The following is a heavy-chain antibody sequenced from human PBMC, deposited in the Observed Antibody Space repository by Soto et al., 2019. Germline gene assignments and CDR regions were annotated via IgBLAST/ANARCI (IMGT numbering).Heavy chain of an antibody. J-gene: IGHJ4*02. V-gene: IGHV4-30-2*01. CDR1: GGSISSGGYS. CDR2: IYHSGST. D-gene: IGHD6-19*01. CDR3: ASAGGLGAVAADY. Sequence: QLQLQESGSGLVKPSQTLSLTCAVSGGSISSGGYSWSWIRQPPGKGLEWIGYIYHSGSTYYNPPLKSRVNISVDSSTNQFSRKLSYVTAADTAVYYCASAGGLGAVAADYWGQGTLVTVSS.